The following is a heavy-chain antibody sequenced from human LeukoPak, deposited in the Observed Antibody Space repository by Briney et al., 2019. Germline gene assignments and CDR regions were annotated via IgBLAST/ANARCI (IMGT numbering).Heavy chain of an antibody. CDR3: ARDYLKVVVAGTAPSAGHMDY. CDR2: INPSGGST. V-gene: IGHV1-46*01. D-gene: IGHD2-15*01. CDR1: GYTFTSYY. J-gene: IGHJ4*02. Sequence: ASVKVSCKASGYTFTSYYMHCVRQAPGQGLEWMGIINPSGGSTSYAQKFQGRVTMTRDTSSSTVYMELSSLRSEDMAVYYCARDYLKVVVAGTAPSAGHMDYWGQGTLVTVSS.